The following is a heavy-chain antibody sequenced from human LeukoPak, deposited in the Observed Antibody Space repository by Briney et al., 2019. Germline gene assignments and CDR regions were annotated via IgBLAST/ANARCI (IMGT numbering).Heavy chain of an antibody. CDR3: ARGFRGDNFDY. D-gene: IGHD7-27*01. J-gene: IGHJ4*02. CDR2: MYHSGNT. CDR1: GYSISSAYY. Sequence: NPSETLSLTCSVSGYSISSAYYWGWIRQPLGKGLEWIGTMYHSGNTNYNPSLKSRVTISVDTSKNQFSLKLSSVTAADTAVYFCARGFRGDNFDYWGQGTLVTVSS. V-gene: IGHV4-38-2*02.